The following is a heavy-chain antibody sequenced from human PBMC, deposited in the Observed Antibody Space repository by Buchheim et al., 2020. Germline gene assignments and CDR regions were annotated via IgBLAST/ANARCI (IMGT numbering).Heavy chain of an antibody. Sequence: QVQLVQSGSELKKPGASVKVSCKASGYTFTNYAINWVRQAPGQGLEWMGWINTNTGNPTYAQGFTGRFVFSLVTSVGTAYLQISGLKAEDSAFYYCARSLSDGDSYYFDYWGQGTL. CDR2: INTNTGNP. J-gene: IGHJ4*02. V-gene: IGHV7-4-1*02. CDR3: ARSLSDGDSYYFDY. D-gene: IGHD2-21*01. CDR1: GYTFTNYA.